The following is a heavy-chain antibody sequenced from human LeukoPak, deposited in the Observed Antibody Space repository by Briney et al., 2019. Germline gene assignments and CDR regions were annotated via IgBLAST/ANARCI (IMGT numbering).Heavy chain of an antibody. Sequence: GRSLRLSCAASGFRFSSNWMTRVSQAPGKGRECVANIKTDGREKYYVGSVKGRFTISRDNAKNSLYLQMNSLRVEDTAIYYCTRDLNHDSSGWGQGTLVTVSS. CDR3: TRDLNHDSSG. J-gene: IGHJ4*02. V-gene: IGHV3-7*01. CDR1: GFRFSSNW. D-gene: IGHD3-22*01. CDR2: IKTDGREK.